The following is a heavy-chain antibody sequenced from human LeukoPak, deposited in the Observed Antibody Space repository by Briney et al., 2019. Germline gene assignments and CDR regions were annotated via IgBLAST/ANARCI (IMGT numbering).Heavy chain of an antibody. D-gene: IGHD6-19*01. CDR2: IYPGDSDT. V-gene: IGHV5-51*01. Sequence: GESLKISCKGSGYSFTSYWIGWVRQMPGKGLKWMGIIYPGDSDTRYSPSFQGQVTISADKSISTAYLQWSSLKASDTATYYCARRIAVAGKGPFDYWGQGTLVTVSS. J-gene: IGHJ4*02. CDR3: ARRIAVAGKGPFDY. CDR1: GYSFTSYW.